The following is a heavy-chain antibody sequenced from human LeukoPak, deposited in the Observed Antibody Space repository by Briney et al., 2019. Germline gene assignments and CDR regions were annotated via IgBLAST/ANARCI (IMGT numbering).Heavy chain of an antibody. V-gene: IGHV4-34*01. J-gene: IGHJ5*02. CDR2: INHSGRT. CDR1: GGSFGVYY. CDR3: ARDGGSNNYWFDP. D-gene: IGHD4-23*01. Sequence: SETLSLTCALYGGSFGVYYWIWIRQPQGKGLEWIGEINHSGRTNYNPSLKSRVTISLDKSKNQFSLKLSSVAAADTAVYFCARDGGSNNYWFDPWGQGTLVIVSS.